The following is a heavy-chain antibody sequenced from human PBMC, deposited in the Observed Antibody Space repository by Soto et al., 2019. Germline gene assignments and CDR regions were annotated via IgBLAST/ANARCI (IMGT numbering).Heavy chain of an antibody. Sequence: GGSLRLSCAPSGFTVNNNYMSWVRQAPGKGLEWVSVIYIGGSTYYADSVKGRFTISRDNSKNTLYLQMNSLRAEDTAVYYCARGHGDYERPPYSYRGMDVWGQGNTVTVSS. D-gene: IGHD4-17*01. J-gene: IGHJ6*02. CDR1: GFTVNNNY. V-gene: IGHV3-53*01. CDR2: IYIGGST. CDR3: ARGHGDYERPPYSYRGMDV.